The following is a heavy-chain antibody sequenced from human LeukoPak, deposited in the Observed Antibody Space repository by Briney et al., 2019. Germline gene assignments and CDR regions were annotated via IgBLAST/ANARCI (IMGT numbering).Heavy chain of an antibody. D-gene: IGHD6-19*01. V-gene: IGHV3-74*01. J-gene: IGHJ4*02. CDR3: ARRRRYSSGWLDY. CDR1: GFTFSDYW. Sequence: GGSLTLSCAASGFTFSDYWMHWVRQAPGKGLVWVSRISSDGSRVTYADSVKGRFTISRDSAKNSLYLQMNSLRAEDTALYYCARRRRYSSGWLDYWGQGTLVTVSS. CDR2: ISSDGSRV.